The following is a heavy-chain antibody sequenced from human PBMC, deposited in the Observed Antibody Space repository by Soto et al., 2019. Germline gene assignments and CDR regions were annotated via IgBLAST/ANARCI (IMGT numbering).Heavy chain of an antibody. Sequence: GGSLRLSCAVSGFTVSGMYMTWVRQAPGKGLEWMSLLYSDDTTYYTDSVKGRFTISRDYSKNILFLQMNSLRVEDTAMNYCARVDTLPASVDYWGHGTLVTVSS. CDR2: LYSDDTT. D-gene: IGHD2-2*01. CDR1: GFTVSGMY. V-gene: IGHV3-66*01. J-gene: IGHJ4*01. CDR3: ARVDTLPASVDY.